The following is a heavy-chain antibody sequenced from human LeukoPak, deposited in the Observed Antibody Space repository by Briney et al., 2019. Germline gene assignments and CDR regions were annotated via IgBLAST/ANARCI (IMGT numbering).Heavy chain of an antibody. CDR2: IYYSGST. D-gene: IGHD3-10*01. CDR1: GGSISSYY. CDR3: ARLGGVVGSGSSKWFDP. J-gene: IGHJ5*02. V-gene: IGHV4-59*01. Sequence: PSETLSLTCTVSGGSISSYYWSWIRQPPGKGLEWIGYIYYSGSTNYNPSLKSRVTISVDTSKNQFSLKPSSVTAADTAVYYCARLGGVVGSGSSKWFDPWGQGTLVTVSS.